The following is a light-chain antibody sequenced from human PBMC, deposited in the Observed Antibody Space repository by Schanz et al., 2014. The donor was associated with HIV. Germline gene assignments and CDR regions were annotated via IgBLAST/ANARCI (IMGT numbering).Light chain of an antibody. V-gene: IGKV3-20*01. CDR3: QQYGSSPQT. CDR2: GAS. Sequence: EIVLTQSPGTLSLFPGERAALSCRASQTITSNFLAWYQQRPGQAPRLLIYGASNRATGVPDRFSGSGSGTDFTLTISRLEPEDFAVYYCQQYGSSPQTFGQGTKVEIK. CDR1: QTITSNF. J-gene: IGKJ1*01.